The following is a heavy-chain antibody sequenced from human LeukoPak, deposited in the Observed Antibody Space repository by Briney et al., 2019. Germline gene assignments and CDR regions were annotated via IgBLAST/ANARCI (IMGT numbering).Heavy chain of an antibody. Sequence: PGGSLRLSCAASGFTFDDYAMHWVRQAPGKGLEWVSGISWNSGSIGYADSVKGRSTISRDNAKNSLYLQMNSLRAEDTALYYCAKGTGYSYGPSDAFDIWGQGTMVTVSS. V-gene: IGHV3-9*01. D-gene: IGHD5-18*01. CDR1: GFTFDDYA. CDR2: ISWNSGSI. CDR3: AKGTGYSYGPSDAFDI. J-gene: IGHJ3*02.